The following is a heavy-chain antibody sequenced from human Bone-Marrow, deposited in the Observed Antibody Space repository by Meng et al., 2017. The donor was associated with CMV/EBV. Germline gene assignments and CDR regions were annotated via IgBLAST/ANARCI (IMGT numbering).Heavy chain of an antibody. CDR1: GFTFSSYS. V-gene: IGHV3-48*04. J-gene: IGHJ4*02. CDR2: ISSSSSTI. CDR3: AREVPYCSSTSCYPNYLDY. D-gene: IGHD2-2*01. Sequence: GGSLRLSCAASGFTFSSYSMNWVRQAPGKGLEWVSYISSSSSTIYYADSVKGRFTISRDNAKNSLYLQMNSLRAEDTAVYYCAREVPYCSSTSCYPNYLDYWGQGTLVTVS.